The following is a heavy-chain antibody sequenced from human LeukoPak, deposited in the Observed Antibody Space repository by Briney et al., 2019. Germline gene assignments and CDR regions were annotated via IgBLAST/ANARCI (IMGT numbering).Heavy chain of an antibody. CDR2: ISSSSSTI. D-gene: IGHD3-16*01. CDR3: ARDSRGGYYYGMDV. V-gene: IGHV3-48*02. Sequence: GGSLRLSCAASGFTFSSYSMNWIRQAPGKGLEWVSYISSSSSTIYYADSVKGRFTISRDNAKNSLYLQMNSLRDEDTAVYYCARDSRGGYYYGMDVWGQGTTVTVSS. J-gene: IGHJ6*02. CDR1: GFTFSSYS.